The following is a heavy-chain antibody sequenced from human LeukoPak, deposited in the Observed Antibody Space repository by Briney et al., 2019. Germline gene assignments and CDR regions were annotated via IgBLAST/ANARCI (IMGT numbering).Heavy chain of an antibody. Sequence: GGSLRLSCAASGFTVSSNYMSWVRQAPGKGLEWVSVIYSGGSTYYADSVKGRFTISRDNSKSTLYLQMNSLRAEDTAVYYCARGSDYGDPHTWGQGTLVTVSS. V-gene: IGHV3-53*01. J-gene: IGHJ5*02. D-gene: IGHD4-17*01. CDR3: ARGSDYGDPHT. CDR2: IYSGGST. CDR1: GFTVSSNY.